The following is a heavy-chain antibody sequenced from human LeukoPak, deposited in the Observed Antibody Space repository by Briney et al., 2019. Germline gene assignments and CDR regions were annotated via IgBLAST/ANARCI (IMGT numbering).Heavy chain of an antibody. CDR1: GFTFSNAW. V-gene: IGHV3-15*01. CDR3: TIDDTIFGVVTRS. J-gene: IGHJ4*02. Sequence: GGSLRLSCAASGFTFSNAWMSWVRQAPGKGLEWVGRIKSKTDGGTTDHAAPVKGRFTISRDDSKNTLYLQMNSLKTEDTAVYYCTIDDTIFGVVTRSWGQGTLVTVSS. D-gene: IGHD3-3*01. CDR2: IKSKTDGGTT.